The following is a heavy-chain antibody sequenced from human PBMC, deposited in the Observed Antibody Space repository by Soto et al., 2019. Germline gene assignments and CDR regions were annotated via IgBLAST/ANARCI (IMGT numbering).Heavy chain of an antibody. J-gene: IGHJ4*02. V-gene: IGHV1-2*02. D-gene: IGHD1-7*01. CDR3: ARSGTGPTYLDY. CDR2: INPNTGGT. Sequence: QVQLVQSGAEVKKPGASVKVSCKASGYTFTDYYVHWVRQAPGQGLEWMGWINPNTGGTNYAQKFQGRVPMTRDTSISTAYMELSRLRSDDTAVFYCARSGTGPTYLDYWGQGTLVTVSS. CDR1: GYTFTDYY.